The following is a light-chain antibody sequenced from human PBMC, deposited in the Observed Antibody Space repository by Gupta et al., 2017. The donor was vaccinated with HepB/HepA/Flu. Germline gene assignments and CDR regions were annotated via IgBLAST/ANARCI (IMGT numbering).Light chain of an antibody. CDR2: DAS. Sequence: EIVLTQSPATLSLSPGERATLSCRASQSISYFLAWYQQKPGQAPRLLIYDASNRASGIPARFNGSGSGTAFTLTIISLEPQDFAVYYCHQRNNCPCASGRGTTVDIK. CDR1: QSISYF. CDR3: HQRNNCPCA. J-gene: IGKJ3*01. V-gene: IGKV3-11*01.